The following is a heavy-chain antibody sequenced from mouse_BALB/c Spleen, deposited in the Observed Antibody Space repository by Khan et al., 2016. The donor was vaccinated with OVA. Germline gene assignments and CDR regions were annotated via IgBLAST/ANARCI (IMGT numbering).Heavy chain of an antibody. CDR1: GYTFTEYT. J-gene: IGHJ4*01. Sequence: VQLQQSGPELVKPGASVKISCKTSGYTFTEYTLHWVKQSHGKSLEWIGVINPKIGVTSNNRKFKGKATLTVDKSSSTAYMEFRSLTSEDSAVYYCARDAGRYWGQGTSVTVSS. CDR3: ARDAGRY. CDR2: INPKIGVT. D-gene: IGHD3-3*01. V-gene: IGHV1-18*01.